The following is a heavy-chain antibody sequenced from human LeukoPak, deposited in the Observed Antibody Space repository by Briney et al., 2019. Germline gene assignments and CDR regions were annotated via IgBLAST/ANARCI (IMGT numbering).Heavy chain of an antibody. Sequence: ASVKVSCKASGYIFTGYYMHWVRQAPGQGLEWMGWINPNSGDTNYAQKFQGRVTMTRDTSISTAYMELSRLRSDDTAVYYCARVRYRLAETYIDYWGPGNPGHRLL. CDR1: GYIFTGYY. D-gene: IGHD3-16*01. CDR3: ARVRYRLAETYIDY. V-gene: IGHV1-2*02. CDR2: INPNSGDT. J-gene: IGHJ4*02.